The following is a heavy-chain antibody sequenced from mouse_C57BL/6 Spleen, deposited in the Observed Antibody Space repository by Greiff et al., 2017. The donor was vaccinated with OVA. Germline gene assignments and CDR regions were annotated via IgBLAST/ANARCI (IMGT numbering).Heavy chain of an antibody. CDR2: INPSTGGT. CDR1: GYSFTGYY. Sequence: VQLQQSGPELVKPGASVKISCKASGYSFTGYYMNWVKQSPEKSLEWIGVINPSTGGTTYNQKFKAKATLTVDKSSSTAYMQLKSLTSEDSAVYYCARGDTSYYAMDYWGQGTSVTVSS. V-gene: IGHV1-42*01. CDR3: ARGDTSYYAMDY. J-gene: IGHJ4*01.